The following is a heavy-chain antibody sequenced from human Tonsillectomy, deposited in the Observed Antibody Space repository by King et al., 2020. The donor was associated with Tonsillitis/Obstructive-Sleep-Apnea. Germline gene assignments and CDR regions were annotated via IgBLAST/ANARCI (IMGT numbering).Heavy chain of an antibody. J-gene: IGHJ5*02. D-gene: IGHD1-26*01. V-gene: IGHV5-51*03. CDR3: ARLQRVGAAPGTWFDP. CDR2: IYPGDSDT. Sequence: QLVQSGAEVKKPRESLKISCKGSGYSFSSHWIGWVRQMPGKGLEWMGIIYPGDSDTRYSPSFQGQVTISADKSISTAYLQWSSLTASDTAIYYCARLQRVGAAPGTWFDPWGQGTLVTVSS. CDR1: GYSFSSHW.